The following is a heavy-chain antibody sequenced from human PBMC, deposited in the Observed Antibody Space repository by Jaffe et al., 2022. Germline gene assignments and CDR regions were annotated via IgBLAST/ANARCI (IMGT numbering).Heavy chain of an antibody. CDR3: AKSPPSPHWNYVGESFDY. Sequence: EVQLLESGGGLVQPGGSLRLSCAASGFTFSSYAMSWVRQAPGKGLEWVSAISGSGGSTYYADSVKGRFTISRDNSKNTLYLQMNSLRAEDTAVYYCAKSPPSPHWNYVGESFDYWGQGTLVTVSS. D-gene: IGHD1-7*01. CDR1: GFTFSSYA. V-gene: IGHV3-23*01. CDR2: ISGSGGST. J-gene: IGHJ4*02.